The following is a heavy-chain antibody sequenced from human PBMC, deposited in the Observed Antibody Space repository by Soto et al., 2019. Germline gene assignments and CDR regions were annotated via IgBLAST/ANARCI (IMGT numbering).Heavy chain of an antibody. CDR3: ARDDPDTMVRGVIITLYYYGMDV. CDR2: IWYDGSNK. V-gene: IGHV3-33*01. J-gene: IGHJ6*02. CDR1: GFTFSSYG. D-gene: IGHD3-10*01. Sequence: GGSLRLSCAASGFTFSSYGMHWVRQAPGKGLEWVAVIWYDGSNKYYADSVKGRFTISRDNSKNTLYLQMNSLRAEDTAVYYCARDDPDTMVRGVIITLYYYGMDVWGQGTTVTVS.